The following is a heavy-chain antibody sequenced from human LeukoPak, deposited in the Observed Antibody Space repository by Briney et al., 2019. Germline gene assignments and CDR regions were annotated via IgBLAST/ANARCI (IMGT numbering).Heavy chain of an antibody. D-gene: IGHD1-26*01. CDR2: IKQDGSER. V-gene: IGHV3-7*01. CDR1: RFTFSSYW. CDR3: ARVRVGATTDYFDY. Sequence: PGGSLRLSCAASRFTFSSYWMSWVRQAPGKGLEWVANIKQDGSERYYVDSVKGRFTISRDNAKNSLYLQMNSLRAEDTAVYYCARVRVGATTDYFDYWGQGTLVTVSS. J-gene: IGHJ4*02.